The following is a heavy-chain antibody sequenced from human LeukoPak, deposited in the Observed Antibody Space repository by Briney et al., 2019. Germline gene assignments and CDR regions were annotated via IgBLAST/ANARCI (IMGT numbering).Heavy chain of an antibody. Sequence: PSETLSLTCTVSGGSIRSSTYYWGWIRQPPGKGLEWIGEINHSGSTNYNPSLKSRVTISVDTSKNQFSLKLSSVTAADTAVYYCARDRGLLRYFDWSSPGMDVWGQGTTVTVSS. CDR1: GGSIRSSTYY. J-gene: IGHJ6*02. CDR3: ARDRGLLRYFDWSSPGMDV. D-gene: IGHD3-9*01. CDR2: INHSGST. V-gene: IGHV4-39*07.